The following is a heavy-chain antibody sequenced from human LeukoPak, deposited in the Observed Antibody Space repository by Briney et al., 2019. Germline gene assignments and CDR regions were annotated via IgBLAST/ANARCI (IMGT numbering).Heavy chain of an antibody. CDR1: GYTFTSYG. D-gene: IGHD6-13*01. CDR3: ARQHSSSWYGNWFDP. CDR2: ISAYNGNT. J-gene: IGHJ5*02. V-gene: IGHV1-18*01. Sequence: ASVKVSCKASGYTFTSYGISWVRQAPGQGLEWMGWISAYNGNTNYAQKLQGRVTMTTGTSTSTAYMELRSLRSDDTAVYYCARQHSSSWYGNWFDPWGQGTLVTVSS.